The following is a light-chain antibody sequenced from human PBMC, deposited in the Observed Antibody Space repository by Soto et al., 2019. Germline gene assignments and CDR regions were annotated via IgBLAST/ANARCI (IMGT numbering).Light chain of an antibody. CDR2: QIS. Sequence: IVLTQTPLSSAVTPGQPASFSCGSSESLVHSDGKTYLGWLHLRPGQPPRLLIYQISKRPPGVPDRFSGSGAGTNFTPKISRVEPEDVGTFYCMQASQLRTFGQGTKVDIK. V-gene: IGKV2-24*01. CDR1: ESLVHSDGKTY. J-gene: IGKJ1*01. CDR3: MQASQLRT.